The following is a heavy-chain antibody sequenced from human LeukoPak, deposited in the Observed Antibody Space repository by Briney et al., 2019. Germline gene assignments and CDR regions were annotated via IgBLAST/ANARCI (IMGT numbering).Heavy chain of an antibody. CDR1: GFTFRNYA. CDR2: ISGSGGST. J-gene: IGHJ6*02. V-gene: IGHV3-23*01. D-gene: IGHD2-2*01. Sequence: GGSLRLSCAASGFTFRNYAMSWVRQAPGKGLEWVAVISGSGGSTHYADSVKGRFTISRDNSKNTLYLQMNSLRAEDTAVYYCARARVVPAAAPDYYYYYGMDVWGQGTTVTVSS. CDR3: ARARVVPAAAPDYYYYYGMDV.